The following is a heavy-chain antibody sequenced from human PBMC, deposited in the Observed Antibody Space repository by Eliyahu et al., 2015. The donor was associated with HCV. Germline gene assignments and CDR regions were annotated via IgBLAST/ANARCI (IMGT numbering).Heavy chain of an antibody. V-gene: IGHV3-66*01. CDR2: IYSGGSA. J-gene: IGHJ5*02. CDR3: ARGWGSIAARAGWFDP. D-gene: IGHD6-6*01. Sequence: EVKLVESGGGLVQPGGSLRLSCAASGFPVNXNYMSWVRQAPGKGLEWVSSIYSGGSAYYTDSVKGRFTISRDTSRNTLDLQLNSLRVEDTAVYYCARGWGSIAARAGWFDPWGQGTLVTVSS. CDR1: GFPVNXNY.